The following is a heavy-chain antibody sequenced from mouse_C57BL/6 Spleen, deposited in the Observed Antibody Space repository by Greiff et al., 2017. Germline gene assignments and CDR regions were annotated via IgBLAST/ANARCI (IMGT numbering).Heavy chain of an antibody. CDR1: GYTFTDYE. V-gene: IGHV1-15*01. CDR3: TRVNYYGSSYSAWFAY. Sequence: QVQLQQSGAALVRPGASVTLSCKASGYTFTDYEMHWVKQTPVHGLEWIGAIDPETGGTAYNQKFKGKAILTADKSSSTAYMELRSLTSEDSAVYYCTRVNYYGSSYSAWFAYWGQGTLVTVSA. CDR2: IDPETGGT. J-gene: IGHJ3*01. D-gene: IGHD1-1*01.